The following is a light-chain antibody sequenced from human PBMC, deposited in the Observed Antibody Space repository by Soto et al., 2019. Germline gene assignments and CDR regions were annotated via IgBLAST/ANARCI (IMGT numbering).Light chain of an antibody. V-gene: IGKV3-20*01. CDR1: QSVSSSY. Sequence: EIVLTQSPGTLSLSPGERATLSCRASQSVSSSYLAWYQQKPGQAPRLLIYGVSSRATGIPDRFSGSGSGTDFTLTISRLEPDDFAVYYCQQYGSSPPVTFGQGTRLEI. CDR3: QQYGSSPPVT. CDR2: GVS. J-gene: IGKJ5*01.